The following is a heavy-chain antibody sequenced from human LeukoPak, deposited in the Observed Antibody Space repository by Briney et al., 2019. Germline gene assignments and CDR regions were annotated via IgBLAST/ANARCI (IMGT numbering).Heavy chain of an antibody. CDR1: GDSISSPTYH. Sequence: PSETLSLTCSVSGDSISSPTYHWGWVRQPPGKGPEWIVTIYYSGITYYSPSLRGRATISMDTSNNQFSLRVNSVTAADTAIYYCTRIISSGNFDYWGQGLLVTVSS. V-gene: IGHV4-39*07. J-gene: IGHJ4*02. CDR2: IYYSGIT. CDR3: TRIISSGNFDY. D-gene: IGHD3-3*01.